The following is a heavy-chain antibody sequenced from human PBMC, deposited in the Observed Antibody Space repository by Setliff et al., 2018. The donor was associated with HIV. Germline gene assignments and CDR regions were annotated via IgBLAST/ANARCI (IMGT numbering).Heavy chain of an antibody. D-gene: IGHD2-15*01. J-gene: IGHJ6*03. CDR3: ARDFVGSRLVFRLPHYYYMDV. CDR2: ITYDGSRT. CDR1: GFTFRTFA. Sequence: GGSLRLSCVASGFTFRTFAMHWVRQAPGKGLEWVSVITYDGSRTYYADSVKGRFTISRDNAKNTLYLQMNSLRAEDTAVYYCARDFVGSRLVFRLPHYYYMDVWGKGTTVTVSS. V-gene: IGHV3-30*07.